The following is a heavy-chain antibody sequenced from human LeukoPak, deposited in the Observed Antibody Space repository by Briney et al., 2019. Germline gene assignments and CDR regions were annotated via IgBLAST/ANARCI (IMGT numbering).Heavy chain of an antibody. J-gene: IGHJ5*02. CDR1: GYTFTGYY. Sequence: ASVKVSCKASGYTFTGYYIHWVRQAPGQGLERMGWINPNSGGTNYAQKFQGRVTMTRDTSISTAYMELSRLRSDDTAVYYCARPEECTNGVCYFPWFDPWGQGTLVTVSS. CDR2: INPNSGGT. V-gene: IGHV1-2*02. D-gene: IGHD2-8*01. CDR3: ARPEECTNGVCYFPWFDP.